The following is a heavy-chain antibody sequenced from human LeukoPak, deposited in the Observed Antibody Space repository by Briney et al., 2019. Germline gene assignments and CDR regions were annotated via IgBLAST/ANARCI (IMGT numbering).Heavy chain of an antibody. Sequence: PSETLSLTCTVSGGSISSYYWSWIRQPPGKGLEWIGYIYYSGSTNYNPSLKSRVTISVDTSKNQFSLKLSSVTAADTAVYYCARHSSSLYYFDYWGQGTLVTVSS. D-gene: IGHD6-13*01. CDR2: IYYSGST. CDR1: GGSISSYY. J-gene: IGHJ4*02. V-gene: IGHV4-59*08. CDR3: ARHSSSLYYFDY.